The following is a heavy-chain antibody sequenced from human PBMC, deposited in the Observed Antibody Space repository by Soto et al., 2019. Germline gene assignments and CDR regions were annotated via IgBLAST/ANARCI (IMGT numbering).Heavy chain of an antibody. CDR3: VTDTITMFITVLDR. CDR2: LNAGDGNT. D-gene: IGHD3-10*02. J-gene: IGHJ3*01. CDR1: GYTFTTHA. Sequence: QVQLVQSGAAVKEPGASVKVSCRASGYTFTTHAMHWVRQAPGQRLEWLGWLNAGDGNTKYSQRFQGRVSVTRDTSATPAYMQLRSLTSEDTAVYYCVTDTITMFITVLDRWGEGTMVAAAS. V-gene: IGHV1-3*01.